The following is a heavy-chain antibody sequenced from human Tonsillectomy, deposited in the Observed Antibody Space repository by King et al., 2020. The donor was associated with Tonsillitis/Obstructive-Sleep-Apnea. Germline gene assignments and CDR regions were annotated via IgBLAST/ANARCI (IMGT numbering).Heavy chain of an antibody. CDR1: AFTFSTYS. CDR3: ARTLVREVITLAFDY. V-gene: IGHV3-21*01. Sequence: VQLVESGGGLVKPGGSLRLSCAASAFTFSTYSMNWVRQAPGKGLEWVSSISSRSSYIYYADSVKGRFTISRDNTKNSLYLQMNSLRAEDTAVYYCARTLVREVITLAFDYWGQGTLVTVSS. CDR2: ISSRSSYI. J-gene: IGHJ4*02. D-gene: IGHD3-10*01.